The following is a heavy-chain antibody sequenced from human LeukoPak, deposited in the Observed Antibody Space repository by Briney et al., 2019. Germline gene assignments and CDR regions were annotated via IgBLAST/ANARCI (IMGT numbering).Heavy chain of an antibody. D-gene: IGHD4-17*01. CDR3: ARGTVTTLFDY. J-gene: IGHJ4*02. CDR2: IYSSGST. Sequence: SETLSLTCTVSGDSISQSNYYWGWLRQPPGKALEWLGSIYSSGSTYYDPPLKSRITVSADTSKNQFSLKLRSVTAADTAVYYCARGTVTTLFDYWGQGTLVTVSS. CDR1: GDSISQSNYY. V-gene: IGHV4-39*07.